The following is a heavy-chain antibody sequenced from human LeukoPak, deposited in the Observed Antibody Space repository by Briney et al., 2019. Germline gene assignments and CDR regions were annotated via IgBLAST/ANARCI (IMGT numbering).Heavy chain of an antibody. Sequence: GGSLRLSCAASGFTFSSYAMHWVRQAPGKGLEWVAVISYDGSNKYYADSVKGRFTISRDNSKNMLYLQMNSLRAEDTAVYYCARDEAAAGIADVWGKGTTVTVSS. CDR1: GFTFSSYA. CDR3: ARDEAAAGIADV. V-gene: IGHV3-30*01. D-gene: IGHD6-13*01. J-gene: IGHJ6*04. CDR2: ISYDGSNK.